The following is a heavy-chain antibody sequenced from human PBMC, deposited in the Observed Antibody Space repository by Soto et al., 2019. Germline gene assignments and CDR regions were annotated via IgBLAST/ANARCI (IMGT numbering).Heavy chain of an antibody. J-gene: IGHJ3*02. V-gene: IGHV4-59*01. CDR3: ASPYNSGWYAEFDM. CDR1: GGSISSYY. Sequence: PPETLSLTFTVSGGSISSYYWSWIRQPPGKGLEWIGYIYYSGSTNYNPSLKSRVTISVDTSKNQFSLKLSSVTAADTAVYYCASPYNSGWYAEFDMWGQGTMVTVSS. CDR2: IYYSGST. D-gene: IGHD6-19*01.